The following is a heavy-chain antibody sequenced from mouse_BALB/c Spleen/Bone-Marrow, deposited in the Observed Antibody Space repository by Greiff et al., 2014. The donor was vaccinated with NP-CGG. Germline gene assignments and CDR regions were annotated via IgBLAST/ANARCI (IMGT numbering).Heavy chain of an antibody. Sequence: EVKVEESGGGLVKPGGSLKLSCAVSGFTFSDYYIYWLRQTPEKRLEWVATISDGGNYSYYPDSVKGRFTISRNNAKNNLYLQMSSLKSEDTAMYYCARSRMRYGAMDYWGQGTSVTVFS. J-gene: IGHJ4*01. V-gene: IGHV5-4*02. CDR2: ISDGGNYS. CDR3: ARSRMRYGAMDY. CDR1: GFTFSDYY. D-gene: IGHD2-10*02.